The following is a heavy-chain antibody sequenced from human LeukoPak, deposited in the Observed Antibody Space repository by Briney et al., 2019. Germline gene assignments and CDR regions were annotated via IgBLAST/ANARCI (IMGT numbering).Heavy chain of an antibody. V-gene: IGHV4-34*01. CDR2: INHSGST. J-gene: IGHJ5*02. CDR1: GGSFSGYY. CDR3: AREALYNWNDGGFWFDP. Sequence: PSETLSLTCAVYGGSFSGYYWSWIRQPPGKGLEWTGEINHSGSTNYNPSLKSRVTISVDTSKNQFSLKLGSVTAADTAVYYCAREALYNWNDGGFWFDPWGQGTLVTVSS. D-gene: IGHD1-20*01.